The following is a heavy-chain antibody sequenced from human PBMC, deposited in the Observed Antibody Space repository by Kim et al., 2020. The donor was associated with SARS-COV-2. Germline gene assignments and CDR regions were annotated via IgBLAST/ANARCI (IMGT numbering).Heavy chain of an antibody. J-gene: IGHJ3*02. Sequence: NPSRKSRVTISVDTSKNQFSLKLSSVTAADTAVYYCARTLYGDTGAFDIWGQGTMVTVSS. V-gene: IGHV4-31*02. CDR3: ARTLYGDTGAFDI. D-gene: IGHD4-17*01.